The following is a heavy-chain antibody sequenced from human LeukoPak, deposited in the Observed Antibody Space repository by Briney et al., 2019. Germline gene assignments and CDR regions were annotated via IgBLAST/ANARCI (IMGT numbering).Heavy chain of an antibody. CDR3: AKGPYCSGGSCYPLWFAP. D-gene: IGHD2-15*01. CDR2: ISGSGGST. V-gene: IGHV3-23*01. Sequence: GGSLRLSCAASGFTFSSYAMSWVPQAPGKGLEWVSAISGSGGSTYYADSVKGRFTISRDNSKNTLYLQMNSLRAEDTAVYYCAKGPYCSGGSCYPLWFAPWGQGTLVTVSS. CDR1: GFTFSSYA. J-gene: IGHJ5*02.